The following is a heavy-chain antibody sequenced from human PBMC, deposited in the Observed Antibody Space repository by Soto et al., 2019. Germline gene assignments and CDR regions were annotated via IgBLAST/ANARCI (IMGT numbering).Heavy chain of an antibody. V-gene: IGHV1-46*01. CDR2: INPSGGNT. CDR3: ARWRRLDYIWGSYRSEAFDI. J-gene: IGHJ3*02. Sequence: ASVKVSCKASGYTFTSYYMHWVRQAPGQGLEWMGIINPSGGNTSYAQKFQGRVTMTRDTSTSTAYMELRSLRSDDTAVYYCARWRRLDYIWGSYRSEAFDIWGQGTMVTVSS. CDR1: GYTFTSYY. D-gene: IGHD3-16*02.